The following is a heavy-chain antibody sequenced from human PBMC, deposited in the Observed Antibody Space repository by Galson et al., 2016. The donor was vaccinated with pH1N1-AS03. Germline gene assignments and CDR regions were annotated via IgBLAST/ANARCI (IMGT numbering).Heavy chain of an antibody. J-gene: IGHJ4*02. CDR2: ITSSGGSGPNI. V-gene: IGHV3-11*01. D-gene: IGHD3-9*01. Sequence: SLRLSCAASGFTFSDYYMSWIRQAPGKGLEWISCITSSGGSGPNIYYADSVKGRFTISRDNAKNSLYLQMNSLRADNTAVYYCARGWYDIWTGYLVDPFDYWGQGALVTVSS. CDR1: GFTFSDYY. CDR3: ARGWYDIWTGYLVDPFDY.